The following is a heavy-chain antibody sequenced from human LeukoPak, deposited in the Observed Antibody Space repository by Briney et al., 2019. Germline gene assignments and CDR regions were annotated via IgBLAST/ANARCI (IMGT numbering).Heavy chain of an antibody. J-gene: IGHJ6*02. D-gene: IGHD1-26*01. CDR2: IYYSGST. CDR3: ARLILTWDYGMDV. CDR1: GGSISSSNW. V-gene: IGHV4-4*02. Sequence: PSETLSLTCAVSGGSISSSNWWSWVRQPPGKGLEWIGYIYYSGSTNYNPSLKSRVTISVDTSKNQFSLKLSSVTAADTAVYYCARLILTWDYGMDVWGQGTTVTVSS.